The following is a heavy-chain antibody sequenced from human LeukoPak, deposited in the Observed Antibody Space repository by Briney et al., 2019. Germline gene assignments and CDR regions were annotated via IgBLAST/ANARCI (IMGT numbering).Heavy chain of an antibody. Sequence: GGSLSLPCAASGFTFSSYAMSCVPQAPGKGLEWVSAISGSGGSTYYADSVKGRFTISRDNSKNTLYLQMNSLRAEDTAVYYCAKAPSSGWSYYFDYWGQGTLVTVSS. CDR2: ISGSGGST. J-gene: IGHJ4*02. D-gene: IGHD6-19*01. V-gene: IGHV3-23*01. CDR1: GFTFSSYA. CDR3: AKAPSSGWSYYFDY.